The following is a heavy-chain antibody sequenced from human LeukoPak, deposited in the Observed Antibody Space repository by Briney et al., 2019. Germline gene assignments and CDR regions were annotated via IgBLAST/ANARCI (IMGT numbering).Heavy chain of an antibody. Sequence: SETLSLTCTVSGGSISSYYWSWIRQPPGKGLEWIWYIYHSGSTYYNPSLKSRVTISVDRSKNQFSLKLSSVTAADTAVYYCAGGFYDYVWGSYRYGAFDIWGQGTMVTVSS. V-gene: IGHV4-59*04. CDR3: AGGFYDYVWGSYRYGAFDI. J-gene: IGHJ3*02. CDR2: IYHSGST. CDR1: GGSISSYY. D-gene: IGHD3-16*02.